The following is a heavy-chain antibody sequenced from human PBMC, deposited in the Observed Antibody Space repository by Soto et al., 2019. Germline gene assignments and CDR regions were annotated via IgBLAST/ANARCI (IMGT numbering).Heavy chain of an antibody. V-gene: IGHV3-11*06. CDR1: GFTFSDYY. J-gene: IGHJ4*02. CDR3: ARGSPRDFWSGYYFDY. CDR2: ISSSSSYT. D-gene: IGHD3-3*01. Sequence: GGSLRLSCAASGFTFSDYYMSWIRQAPGKGLEWVSYISSSSSYTNYADSVKGRFTISRDNAKNSLYLQMNSLRAEDTAVYYCARGSPRDFWSGYYFDYWGQGTLVTVSS.